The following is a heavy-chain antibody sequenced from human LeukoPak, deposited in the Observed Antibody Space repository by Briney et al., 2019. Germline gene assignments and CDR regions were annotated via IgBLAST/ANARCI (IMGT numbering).Heavy chain of an antibody. CDR1: GYTLTELS. CDR2: FDPEDGET. Sequence: ASVKVSCKVSGYTLTELSMHWVRQAPGKGLEWMGGFDPEDGETIYAQKFQGRVTMTEDTSTDTAYMELSRLRSEDTAVYYCATGYYYGSGSYPYNWFDPWGQGTLVTVSS. CDR3: ATGYYYGSGSYPYNWFDP. D-gene: IGHD3-10*01. J-gene: IGHJ5*02. V-gene: IGHV1-24*01.